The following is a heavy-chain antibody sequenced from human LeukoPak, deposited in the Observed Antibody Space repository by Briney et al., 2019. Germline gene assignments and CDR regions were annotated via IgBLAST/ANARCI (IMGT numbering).Heavy chain of an antibody. Sequence: GGSLRLSCAASGFTFSSYSMNWVRQAPGKGLEWVSYISSSSSTIYYADSVKGRFTISRDNAKNSLYLQMNSLRAEDTAVYYCARDHPVRADDAFDIWGQGTMVTVSS. V-gene: IGHV3-48*04. D-gene: IGHD6-13*01. CDR3: ARDHPVRADDAFDI. CDR2: ISSSSSTI. CDR1: GFTFSSYS. J-gene: IGHJ3*02.